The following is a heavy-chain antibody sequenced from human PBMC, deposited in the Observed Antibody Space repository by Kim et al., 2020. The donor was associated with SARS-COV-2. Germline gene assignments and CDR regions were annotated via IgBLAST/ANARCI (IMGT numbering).Heavy chain of an antibody. CDR3: ARGVPGAYDFWNGYYPYLDY. CDR1: GGSISSGDYY. J-gene: IGHJ4*02. Sequence: SETLSLTCTVSGGSISSGDYYWSWIRQPPGKGLEWIGYIYYSGSTYYNPSLKSRVTISVDTYKNQFSLKLSSETAADTAVYYCARGVPGAYDFWNGYYPYLDYWGQGTLVTVSS. V-gene: IGHV4-30-4*01. D-gene: IGHD3-3*01. CDR2: IYYSGST.